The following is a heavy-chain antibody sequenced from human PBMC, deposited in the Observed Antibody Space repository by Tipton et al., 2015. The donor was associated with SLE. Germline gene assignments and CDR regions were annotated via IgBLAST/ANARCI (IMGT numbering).Heavy chain of an antibody. CDR2: SRNKANSYST. D-gene: IGHD3-10*01. CDR3: VRGYCGFDS. V-gene: IGHV3-72*01. CDR1: GFIFSDHY. J-gene: IGHJ4*02. Sequence: GSLRLSCAASGFIFSDHYMDWVRQAPGKGLEWVARSRNKANSYSTVYAASVKGRFTISRDDSKNSLYLQMNSLETEDTAVYYCVRGYCGFDSWGQGTLVTVSS.